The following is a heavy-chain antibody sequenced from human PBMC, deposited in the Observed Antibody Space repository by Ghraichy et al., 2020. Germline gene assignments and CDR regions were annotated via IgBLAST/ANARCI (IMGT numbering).Heavy chain of an antibody. J-gene: IGHJ6*03. D-gene: IGHD3-10*01. V-gene: IGHV2-5*02. CDR2: ISWDDDK. CDR3: ANFRRFEEFFAYYYCSYYMDV. CDR1: GFSLSTSGVG. Sequence: SGPTLVKPTQTLTLTCTFSGFSLSTSGVGVAWIRQPPGKALEWLALISWDDDKRYSPSLKSRLTITKGTSKNQVVLTMTNRDPVDTASYYCANFRRFEEFFAYYYCSYYMDVWGKGTTVTVSS.